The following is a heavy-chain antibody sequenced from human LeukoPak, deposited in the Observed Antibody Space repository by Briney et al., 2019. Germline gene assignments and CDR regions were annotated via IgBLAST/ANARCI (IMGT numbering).Heavy chain of an antibody. CDR1: GFTFSTYW. Sequence: GGSLRLSCAASGFTFSTYWMHWVRQAPGKGLEWVSLISGDGGSTYYADSVKGRFTISRDNAKNSLYLQMNSLRAEDTALYYCARGGEDSSSWFTFDYWGQGTLVTVSS. CDR3: ARGGEDSSSWFTFDY. V-gene: IGHV3-74*01. J-gene: IGHJ4*02. CDR2: ISGDGGST. D-gene: IGHD6-13*01.